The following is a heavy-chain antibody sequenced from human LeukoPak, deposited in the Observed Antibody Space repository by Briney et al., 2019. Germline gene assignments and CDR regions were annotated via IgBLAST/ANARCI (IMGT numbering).Heavy chain of an antibody. D-gene: IGHD4-17*01. J-gene: IGHJ3*02. V-gene: IGHV3-30*18. Sequence: GGSLRLSCAASGFTFSSYGMHWVRQAPGKGLEWVAVISYDGSNKYYADSVKGRFTISRDNSKNTLYLQMNSLRAEDTAVYYCAKDYGDGGGAFDIWGQGTMVTVSS. CDR1: GFTFSSYG. CDR3: AKDYGDGGGAFDI. CDR2: ISYDGSNK.